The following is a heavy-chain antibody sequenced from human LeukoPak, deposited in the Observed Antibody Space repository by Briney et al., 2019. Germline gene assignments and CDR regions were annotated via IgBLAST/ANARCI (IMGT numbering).Heavy chain of an antibody. CDR3: ARGLYDSSGYYLDY. V-gene: IGHV3-72*01. CDR2: IRNKANSYTK. CDR1: GFTFSDHY. J-gene: IGHJ4*02. Sequence: GGSLRLSCAASGFTFSDHYMDWVRQAPGKGLEWVGRIRNKANSYTKEYAASVKGRLTISRDDSKNSLYLQMNSLKTEDTAVYYCARGLYDSSGYYLDYWGQGTLVTLSS. D-gene: IGHD3-22*01.